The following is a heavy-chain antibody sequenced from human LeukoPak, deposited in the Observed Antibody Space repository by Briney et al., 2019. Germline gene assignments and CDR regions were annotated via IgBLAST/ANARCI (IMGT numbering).Heavy chain of an antibody. CDR2: VHYRGRT. Sequence: SHTLSLTRAVSGGSISIGGYFGGWSPRHPGRGVGRVGYVHYRGRTCYNPSLKRRVTIWVATYNNPFTRTLSSVTPACTGIYYCGSVYYHRNVQHWGKGHLVPVS. CDR3: GSVYYHRNVQH. J-gene: IGHJ1*01. V-gene: IGHV4-31*11. CDR1: GGSISIGGYF. D-gene: IGHD3-10*01.